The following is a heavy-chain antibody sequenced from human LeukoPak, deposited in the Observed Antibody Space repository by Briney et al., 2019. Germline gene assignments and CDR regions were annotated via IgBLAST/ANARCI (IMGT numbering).Heavy chain of an antibody. CDR3: ARGGYCSGGSCYPLGS. D-gene: IGHD2-15*01. V-gene: IGHV3-7*01. CDR2: IKQDGSEK. J-gene: IGHJ5*02. Sequence: GGSLRLSCAASGFTFSSYWMSWVRQAPGKGLEWVANIKQDGSEKHYVDSVKGRFTISRDNAKNSLYLQMNSLRAEDTAVYYCARGGYCSGGSCYPLGSWGQGTLVTVSS. CDR1: GFTFSSYW.